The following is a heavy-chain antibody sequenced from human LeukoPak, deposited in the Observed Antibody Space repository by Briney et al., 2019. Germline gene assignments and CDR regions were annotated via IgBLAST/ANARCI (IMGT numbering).Heavy chain of an antibody. CDR3: ARENYYDSSGYYYINWFDP. J-gene: IGHJ5*02. CDR2: IYYSGST. D-gene: IGHD3-22*01. V-gene: IGHV4-30-4*02. Sequence: PSETLSLTCTVSGGSISSGDYYWSWIRQPPGKGLEWIGYIYYSGSTYYNPSLKSRVTISVDTSKNQFSLKLSSVTAADTAVYYCARENYYDSSGYYYINWFDPWGQGTLVTVSS. CDR1: GGSISSGDYY.